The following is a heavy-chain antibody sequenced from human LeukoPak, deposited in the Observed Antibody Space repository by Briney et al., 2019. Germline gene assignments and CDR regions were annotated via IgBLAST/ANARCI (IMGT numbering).Heavy chain of an antibody. CDR3: ARTPYYDFWSGYYPDY. J-gene: IGHJ4*02. V-gene: IGHV1-18*01. CDR2: ISAYNGNT. CDR1: GGTFSSYA. D-gene: IGHD3-3*01. Sequence: ASVKVSCKASGGTFSSYAISWVRQAPGQGLEWMGWISAYNGNTNYAQKLQGRVTMTTDTSTSTAYMELRSLRSDDTAVYYCARTPYYDFWSGYYPDYWGQGTLVTVS.